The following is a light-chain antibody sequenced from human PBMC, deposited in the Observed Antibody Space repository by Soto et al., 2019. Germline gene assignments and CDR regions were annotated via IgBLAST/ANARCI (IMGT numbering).Light chain of an antibody. CDR2: GAS. CDR1: QSVSSNY. Sequence: EIVLTQSPFTLSLSPGERATLSCRASQSVSSNYLAWYQQKPGQAPRPLIYGASSRATGIPDRFSGSGAGTDFTLTISRLEPEDFAVYYCQQYGSSPWTFGQGTKVEIK. CDR3: QQYGSSPWT. V-gene: IGKV3-20*01. J-gene: IGKJ1*01.